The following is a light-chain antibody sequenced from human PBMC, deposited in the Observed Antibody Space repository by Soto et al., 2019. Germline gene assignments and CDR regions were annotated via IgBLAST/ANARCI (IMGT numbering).Light chain of an antibody. Sequence: EIVLTQSPGTLSLSPGERATLSCRASQSVSSSYLAWYQQKPGQAPRLLISDASNRATGIPARFSGSRSGTDFTLTISSLEPEAFGVYYCQQRSNWPPEWTFGQGTKVDIK. V-gene: IGKV3D-20*02. CDR3: QQRSNWPPEWT. CDR2: DAS. CDR1: QSVSSSY. J-gene: IGKJ1*01.